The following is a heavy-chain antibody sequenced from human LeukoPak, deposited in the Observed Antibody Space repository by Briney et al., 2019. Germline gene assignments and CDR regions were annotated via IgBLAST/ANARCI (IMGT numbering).Heavy chain of an antibody. Sequence: SETLSLTCTVSGGSISGHHWTWIRQPPGTGLEWIGYFYDSGDFNYNPSLKSRVTIWMDMSNNQFSLTMSSATAADTATYYCARLLRPGGRKGDAFDIWGQGTLVTVSS. D-gene: IGHD1-26*01. CDR2: FYDSGDF. CDR3: ARLLRPGGRKGDAFDI. J-gene: IGHJ3*02. V-gene: IGHV4-59*08. CDR1: GGSISGHH.